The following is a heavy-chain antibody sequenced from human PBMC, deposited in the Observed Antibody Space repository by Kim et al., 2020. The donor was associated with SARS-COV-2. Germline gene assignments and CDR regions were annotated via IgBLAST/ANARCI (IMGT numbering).Heavy chain of an antibody. J-gene: IGHJ4*02. D-gene: IGHD6-13*01. Sequence: GGSLRLSCAASGFTFDDYAMHWVRQAPGKGLEWVSGISWNSGSIGYADSVKGRFTISRDNAKNSLYLQMNSLRAEDTALYYCAKASYSSSWTLQYFDYWGQGTLVTVSS. CDR2: ISWNSGSI. V-gene: IGHV3-9*01. CDR3: AKASYSSSWTLQYFDY. CDR1: GFTFDDYA.